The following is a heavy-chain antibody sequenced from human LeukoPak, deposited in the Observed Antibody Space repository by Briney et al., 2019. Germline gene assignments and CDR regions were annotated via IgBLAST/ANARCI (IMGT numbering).Heavy chain of an antibody. CDR3: ASGYSYGYSYYYMDV. V-gene: IGHV1-8*03. CDR2: MNPNSGNT. J-gene: IGHJ6*03. CDR1: GYTFTSYD. Sequence: ASVKVSCKASGYTFTSYDINWVRQATGQGLEWMGWMNPNSGNTGYAQKFQGRVTITRNTSISTAYMVLSRLRSDDTAVYYCASGYSYGYSYYYMDVWGKGTTVTVSS. D-gene: IGHD5-18*01.